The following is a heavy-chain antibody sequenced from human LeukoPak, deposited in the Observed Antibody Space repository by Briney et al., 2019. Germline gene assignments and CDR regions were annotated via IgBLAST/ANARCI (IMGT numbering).Heavy chain of an antibody. CDR1: GGSFSDYY. CDR2: INHGGST. J-gene: IGHJ4*02. D-gene: IGHD6-19*01. CDR3: AREAAVAKRGDYFDS. Sequence: PSETLSLTCAVYGGSFSDYYWNWIRQPPGKGLEWIGEINHGGSTSYTSSLKSRVTISVNTSKNRFSLKLSSVTAADTAVYYCAREAAVAKRGDYFDSWGQGTLVTVSS. V-gene: IGHV4-34*01.